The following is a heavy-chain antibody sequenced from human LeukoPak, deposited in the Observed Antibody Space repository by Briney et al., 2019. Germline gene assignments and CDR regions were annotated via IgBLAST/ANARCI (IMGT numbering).Heavy chain of an antibody. CDR1: GFTFNSYA. CDR2: ISGSGGST. J-gene: IGHJ5*02. V-gene: IGHV3-23*01. Sequence: GGSLRLSCAASGFTFNSYAMSWVRQAPGKGLEWVSAISGSGGSTYYADSVKGRFTISRDNSKNALYLQMNSLRAEDTAVYYCAKDPSSGYYLRPFDPWGQGTLVTVSS. D-gene: IGHD3-22*01. CDR3: AKDPSSGYYLRPFDP.